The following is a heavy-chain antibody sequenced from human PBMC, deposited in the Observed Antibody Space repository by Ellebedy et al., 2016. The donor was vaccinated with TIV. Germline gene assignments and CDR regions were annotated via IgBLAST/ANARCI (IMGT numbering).Heavy chain of an antibody. D-gene: IGHD3-10*01. Sequence: GESLKISCAASGFSLNVNYMSWVRQAPGKGLEWVSSISGSGYTDYADSVKGRFTISRDNSKNTLFLQMNSLRAEDTALYYCAKDSGWEHEYWGQGTLVAVSS. CDR2: ISGSGYT. V-gene: IGHV3-53*01. CDR1: GFSLNVNY. CDR3: AKDSGWEHEY. J-gene: IGHJ4*02.